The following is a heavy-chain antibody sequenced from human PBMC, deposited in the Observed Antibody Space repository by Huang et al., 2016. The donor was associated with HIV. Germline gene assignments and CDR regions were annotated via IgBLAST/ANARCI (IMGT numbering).Heavy chain of an antibody. Sequence: QVQLQESGPGLVKPSETLSLTCTVSGGSISTHYWSWIRQPPGKGLEWIVSIDYSGSTTYSPSLKSRVTILLDTSKNQFSLRVNSVTAADTAMYYCARDHHDFWRGYRRMYFFDHWGQGTLVTVSS. CDR3: ARDHHDFWRGYRRMYFFDH. CDR1: GGSISTHY. D-gene: IGHD3-3*01. CDR2: IDYSGST. J-gene: IGHJ4*02. V-gene: IGHV4-59*11.